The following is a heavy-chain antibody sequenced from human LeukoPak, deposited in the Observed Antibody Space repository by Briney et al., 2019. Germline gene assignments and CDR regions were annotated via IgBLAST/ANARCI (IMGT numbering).Heavy chain of an antibody. J-gene: IGHJ4*02. Sequence: ASVKVSCKASGYTFTDYYVHWVRQAPGQGLGWMGRINPKSGGTNYAQKFQGRVTMTRDTSISTAYMELSRLRSDDTAMYYCANSNYYGSGISDYWGQGTLVTVSS. V-gene: IGHV1-2*06. D-gene: IGHD3-10*01. CDR1: GYTFTDYY. CDR2: INPKSGGT. CDR3: ANSNYYGSGISDY.